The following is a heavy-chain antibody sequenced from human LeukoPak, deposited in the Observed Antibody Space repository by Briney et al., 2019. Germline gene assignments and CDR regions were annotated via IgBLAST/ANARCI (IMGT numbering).Heavy chain of an antibody. CDR3: AADSFCTSTTCFGNWFDP. J-gene: IGHJ5*02. Sequence: ASVKVSCKVSGYTLNELSMHWVRQSPGKGLEWMGSFHPEDGETIYAQKFQGRVSMTEDTSTDTAYIELSSLKSEDTAVYYCAADSFCTSTTCFGNWFDPWGQGTLVTVSS. CDR2: FHPEDGET. D-gene: IGHD2-2*01. CDR1: GYTLNELS. V-gene: IGHV1-24*01.